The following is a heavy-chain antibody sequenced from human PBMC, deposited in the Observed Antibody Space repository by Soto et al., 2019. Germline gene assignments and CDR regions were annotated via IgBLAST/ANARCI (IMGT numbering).Heavy chain of an antibody. CDR3: ARGKDSGWYRTFDY. CDR2: VYYSGST. V-gene: IGHV4-59*01. D-gene: IGHD6-19*01. CDR1: GGSISSYY. J-gene: IGHJ4*02. Sequence: PSETLSLTCTVSGGSISSYYWNWLRQPPGKGLEWIGYVYYSGSTNYNPSLKSRVTISVDTSKDEFSLLLSSVTAADTAVYYCARGKDSGWYRTFDYWGQGVLVTGSS.